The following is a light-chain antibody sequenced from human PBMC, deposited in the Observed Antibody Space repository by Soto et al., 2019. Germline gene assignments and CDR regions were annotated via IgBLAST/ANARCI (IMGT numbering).Light chain of an antibody. CDR1: QSVSSN. CDR3: QQRSNWPPIP. J-gene: IGKJ5*01. CDR2: DAS. V-gene: IGKV3-11*01. Sequence: IVMTQYPATLSVSPGERATLSCRASQSVSSNLAWYQQKPGQAPRLLIYDASNRATGIPARFSGSGSGTDFTLTISSLEPEDFAVYYCQQRSNWPPIPFGQGTRLEIK.